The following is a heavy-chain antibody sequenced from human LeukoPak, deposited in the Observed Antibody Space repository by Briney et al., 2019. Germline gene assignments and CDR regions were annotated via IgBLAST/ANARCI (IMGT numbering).Heavy chain of an antibody. J-gene: IGHJ5*02. CDR3: ARGYCSSTSCYTGGWFDP. V-gene: IGHV4-34*01. CDR1: GGSFSGYY. Sequence: SETLSLTCAVYGGSFSGYYWSWIRQPPGKGLEWIGEINHSGSTNYNPSLKSRVTISVDTSKNQFSLKLSSVTAADTAVYCCARGYCSSTSCYTGGWFDPWGQGTLVTVSS. CDR2: INHSGST. D-gene: IGHD2-2*02.